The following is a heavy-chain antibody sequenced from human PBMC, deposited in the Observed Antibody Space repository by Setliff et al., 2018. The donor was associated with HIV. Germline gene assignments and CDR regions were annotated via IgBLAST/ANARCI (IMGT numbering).Heavy chain of an antibody. J-gene: IGHJ4*02. D-gene: IGHD3-3*01. CDR2: IWYDGSNK. V-gene: IGHV3-33*01. Sequence: GGSLRLSCAASGFTFSSYGMHWVRQAPGKGLEWVAVIWYDGSNKYYADSVKGRFTISRDNAQNSLYLQMNSLRAEDTAVYYCARERLRFLEWLPLDYWGQGTLVTVSS. CDR3: ARERLRFLEWLPLDY. CDR1: GFTFSSYG.